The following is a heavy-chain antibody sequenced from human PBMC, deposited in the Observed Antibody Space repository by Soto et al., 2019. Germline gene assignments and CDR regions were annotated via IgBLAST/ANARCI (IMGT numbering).Heavy chain of an antibody. Sequence: ASVKVSCKASGYTFSNYGVSWVRQAPGQGLEWMGWITAYNGKTNYAHNFEGRVAMTIDTSTSTAYMELRSLRSDDTAAYYCARQHNDLWSDSPDFDYWGQGTLVTVSS. D-gene: IGHD3-3*01. J-gene: IGHJ4*02. V-gene: IGHV1-18*04. CDR3: ARQHNDLWSDSPDFDY. CDR1: GYTFSNYG. CDR2: ITAYNGKT.